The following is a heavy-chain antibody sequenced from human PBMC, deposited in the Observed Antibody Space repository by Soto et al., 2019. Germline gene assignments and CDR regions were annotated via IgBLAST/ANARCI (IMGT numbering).Heavy chain of an antibody. D-gene: IGHD1-26*01. V-gene: IGHV4-59*01. CDR1: GVSISSYY. CDR2: IYYSGST. J-gene: IGHJ4*02. Sequence: SETLSLTCTVSGVSISSYYWSWIRQPPGKGLEWIGYIYYSGSTNYNPSLKSRVTISVDTSKNQFSLKLSSVTAADTAVYYCARAWGFYCDYWGQGTLVTVSS. CDR3: ARAWGFYCDY.